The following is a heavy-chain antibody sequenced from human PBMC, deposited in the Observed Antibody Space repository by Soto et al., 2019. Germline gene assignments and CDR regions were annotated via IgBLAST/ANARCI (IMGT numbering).Heavy chain of an antibody. CDR1: GGSISSYY. D-gene: IGHD3-10*01. J-gene: IGHJ4*02. CDR3: ARSPMVRGVIISIFDY. Sequence: SETLSLTCTVSGGSISSYYWSWIRQPPGKGLEWIGYIYYSGSTYYNPSLKSRVTISVDTSKNQFSLKLSSVTAADTAVYYCARSPMVRGVIISIFDYWGQGTLVTVSS. V-gene: IGHV4-59*04. CDR2: IYYSGST.